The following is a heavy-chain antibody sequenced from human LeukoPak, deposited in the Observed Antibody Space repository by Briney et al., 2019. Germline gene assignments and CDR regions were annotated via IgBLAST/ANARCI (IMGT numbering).Heavy chain of an antibody. V-gene: IGHV4-39*07. CDR2: IYYSGST. CDR1: GGSISSGSYY. D-gene: IGHD3-10*01. Sequence: SETLSLTCTVSGGSISSGSYYWSWIRQPAGKGLEWIGSIYYSGSTYYNPSLKSRVTISVDTSKNQFSLKLSSVTAADTAVYYCASGHSGSYPYNWFDPWGQGTLVTVSS. J-gene: IGHJ5*02. CDR3: ASGHSGSYPYNWFDP.